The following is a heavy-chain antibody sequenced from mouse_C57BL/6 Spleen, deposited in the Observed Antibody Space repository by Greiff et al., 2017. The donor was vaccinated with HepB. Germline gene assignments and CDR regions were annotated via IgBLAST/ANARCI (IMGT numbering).Heavy chain of an antibody. CDR1: GYTFTSYW. Sequence: QVQLQQPGAELVKPGASVKMSCKASGYTFTSYWITWVKQRPGQGLEWIGDIYPGSGSTNYNEKFKSKATLTVDPSSITAYMQLSSLTSEDSAVYYCARGERYYYGSSYEAWFAYWGQGTLVTVSA. J-gene: IGHJ3*01. CDR3: ARGERYYYGSSYEAWFAY. V-gene: IGHV1-55*01. CDR2: IYPGSGST. D-gene: IGHD1-1*01.